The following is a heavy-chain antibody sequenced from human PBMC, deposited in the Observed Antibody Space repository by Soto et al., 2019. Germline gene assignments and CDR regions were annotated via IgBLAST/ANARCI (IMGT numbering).Heavy chain of an antibody. Sequence: SETLSLTCTVSGVSISSGGYYWSWIRQHPGKGLEWIGYIYYSGSTYYNPSLKSRVTISVDTSKNPSSLKLSSVTAADTAVYYCARGPRSHILTGYYDLDYWGQGTLVTVSS. V-gene: IGHV4-31*03. CDR1: GVSISSGGYY. D-gene: IGHD3-9*01. J-gene: IGHJ4*02. CDR2: IYYSGST. CDR3: ARGPRSHILTGYYDLDY.